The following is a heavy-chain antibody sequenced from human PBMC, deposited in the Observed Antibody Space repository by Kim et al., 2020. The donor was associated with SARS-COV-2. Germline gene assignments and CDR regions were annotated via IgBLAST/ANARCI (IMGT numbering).Heavy chain of an antibody. V-gene: IGHV3-21*01. CDR1: GFTFSSYS. CDR3: ASIAAAGPYYYYYYGMDV. D-gene: IGHD6-13*01. J-gene: IGHJ6*02. CDR2: ISSSSSYI. Sequence: GGSLRLSCAASGFTFSSYSMNWVRQAPGKGLEWVSSISSSSSYIYYADSVKGRFTISRDNAKNSLYLQMNSLRAEDTAVYYCASIAAAGPYYYYYYGMDVWGQGTTVTVSS.